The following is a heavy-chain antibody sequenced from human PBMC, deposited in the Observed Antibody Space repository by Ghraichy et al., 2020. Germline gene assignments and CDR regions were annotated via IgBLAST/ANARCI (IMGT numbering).Heavy chain of an antibody. D-gene: IGHD1-1*01. CDR3: ARDKGTWNDRLPWYFDL. CDR2: INPSGGST. J-gene: IGHJ2*01. Sequence: ASVKVSCKASGYTFTSYYMHWVRQAPGQGLEWMGIINPSGGSTSYAQKFQGRVTMTRDTSTSTVYMELSSLRSEDTAVYYCARDKGTWNDRLPWYFDLWGRGTLVTVSS. CDR1: GYTFTSYY. V-gene: IGHV1-46*01.